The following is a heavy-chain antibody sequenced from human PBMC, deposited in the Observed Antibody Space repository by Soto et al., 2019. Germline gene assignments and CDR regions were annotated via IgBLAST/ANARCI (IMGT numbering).Heavy chain of an antibody. CDR2: IKSKGDGGTT. CDR3: RTACGTTCYGSYYGMDV. J-gene: IGHJ6*02. D-gene: IGHD2-2*01. CDR1: GFIFNNAW. Sequence: EVQLVESGGGLVKPGGSLRLSCAASGFIFNNAWMNWVRQSPGKGLVLVGHIKSKGDGGTTDYAAPVKGRFIISRDGSKKTLYLQMDSMKTEDPAVYYWRTACGTTCYGSYYGMDVLGPGTTVTVSS. V-gene: IGHV3-15*01.